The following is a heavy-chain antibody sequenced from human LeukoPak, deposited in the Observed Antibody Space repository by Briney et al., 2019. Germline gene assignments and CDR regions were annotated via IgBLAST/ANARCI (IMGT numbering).Heavy chain of an antibody. J-gene: IGHJ4*02. CDR2: ISYDGSKI. Sequence: GGSLRLSCAASGFTFSSYPLHWVRQAPGKGLEWVTLISYDGSKIYYADSVKGRFTISRDNSKNTLYLQMNSLRAEDTAVYYCARERQNKDFWSGGDYWGQGTLVTVSS. V-gene: IGHV3-30-3*01. CDR3: ARERQNKDFWSGGDY. D-gene: IGHD3-3*01. CDR1: GFTFSSYP.